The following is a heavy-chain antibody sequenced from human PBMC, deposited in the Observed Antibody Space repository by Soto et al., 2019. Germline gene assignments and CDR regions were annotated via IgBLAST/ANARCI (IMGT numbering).Heavy chain of an antibody. CDR2: MNPNSGNT. D-gene: IGHD3-16*02. J-gene: IGHJ6*02. Sequence: ASVKVSCKASGYTFTSYDINWVRQATGQGLEWMGWMNPNSGNTGYAQKFQGRVTMTRNTSISTAYMELSSLRSEDTAVYYCARVDLGYDYVWGSYRTYYYYYGMDVWGQ. V-gene: IGHV1-8*01. CDR1: GYTFTSYD. CDR3: ARVDLGYDYVWGSYRTYYYYYGMDV.